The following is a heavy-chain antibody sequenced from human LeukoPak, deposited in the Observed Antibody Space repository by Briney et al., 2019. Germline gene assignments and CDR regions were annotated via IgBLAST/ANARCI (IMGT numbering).Heavy chain of an antibody. CDR3: ASDVVGAPLADY. Sequence: GGSLRLSCAASGFTFSTYWMSWVRQAPGKGLEWVANLKEDGSEINYADSVRGRFTISRDNAKNSLYLQMNSLRAEDTAVYYCASDVVGAPLADYWGQGTLVTVSS. CDR1: GFTFSTYW. D-gene: IGHD2-15*01. J-gene: IGHJ4*02. CDR2: LKEDGSEI. V-gene: IGHV3-7*04.